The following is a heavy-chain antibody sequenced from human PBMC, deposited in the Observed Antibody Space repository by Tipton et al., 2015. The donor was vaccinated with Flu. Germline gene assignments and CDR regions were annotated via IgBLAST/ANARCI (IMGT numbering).Heavy chain of an antibody. V-gene: IGHV4-61*09. CDR2: IYRSGST. D-gene: IGHD4-11*01. J-gene: IGHJ5*02. CDR3: ARRDYSNYVSDPKSWFDP. CDR1: GGSTTSGNSYY. Sequence: TLSLTCTVSGGSTTSGNSYYWSWIRQPAGKGLEWIGHIYRSGSTNYNPSLKSRVTISIDTSKNQFSLNMRSVTAADMAVYYCARRDYSNYVSDPKSWFDPWGQGTLVAVSS.